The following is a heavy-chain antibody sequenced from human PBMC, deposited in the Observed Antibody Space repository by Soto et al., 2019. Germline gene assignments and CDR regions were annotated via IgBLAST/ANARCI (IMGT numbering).Heavy chain of an antibody. CDR1: GDSVSSNSAA. J-gene: IGHJ4*02. CDR2: TYYRSKWYN. Sequence: TLSLTCAISGDSVSSNSAAWNWIRQSPSRGLEWLGRTYYRSKWYNDYAVSVKSRITINPDTSKNQFSLQLNSVTPEDTAVYYCAKDIVVVVAATYFDYWGQGTLVTVSS. CDR3: AKDIVVVVAATYFDY. V-gene: IGHV6-1*01. D-gene: IGHD2-15*01.